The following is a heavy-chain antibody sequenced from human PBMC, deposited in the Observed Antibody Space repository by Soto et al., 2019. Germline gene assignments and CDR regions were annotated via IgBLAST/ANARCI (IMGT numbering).Heavy chain of an antibody. D-gene: IGHD5-12*01. V-gene: IGHV3-64D*08. J-gene: IGHJ4*02. CDR1: GFTFSSYA. CDR3: TRGYSGYILRYFDY. CDR2: INSNGGSA. Sequence: PGGSLRLSCSASGFTFSSYAMHWVRQAPGKGLEYVSAINSNGGSAFYLDSVKGRFTVSRDNSKNTVYLQMSSLRTEDTAVYFCTRGYSGYILRYFDYWGQGTLVTVSS.